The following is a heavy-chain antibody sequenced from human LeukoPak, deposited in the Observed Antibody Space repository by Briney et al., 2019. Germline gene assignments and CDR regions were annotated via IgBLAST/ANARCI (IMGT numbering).Heavy chain of an antibody. Sequence: SETLSLTCAVSGYSISSGYYWGWIRQPPGKGLEWIGSIYHSGSTYYNPSLKSRVTISVDTSKNQFSLKLSSVTAADTAVYYCARDQRIAAAVWFDPWGQGTLVTVSS. D-gene: IGHD6-13*01. CDR2: IYHSGST. J-gene: IGHJ5*02. V-gene: IGHV4-38-2*02. CDR1: GYSISSGYY. CDR3: ARDQRIAAAVWFDP.